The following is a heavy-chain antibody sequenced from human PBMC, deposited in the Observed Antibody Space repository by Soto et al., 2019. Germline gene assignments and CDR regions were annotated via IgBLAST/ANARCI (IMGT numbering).Heavy chain of an antibody. D-gene: IGHD2-21*02. V-gene: IGHV4-34*01. CDR1: GGPFSGYY. CDR3: ARGYVVVTV. Sequence: SETLSLTCAVYGGPFSGYYWSWIRQPPGKGLEWIGEINHSGSTNYNPSLKSRVTISVDTSKNQFSLKLSSVTAADTAVYYCARGYVVVTVWGQGTLVTVSS. J-gene: IGHJ4*02. CDR2: INHSGST.